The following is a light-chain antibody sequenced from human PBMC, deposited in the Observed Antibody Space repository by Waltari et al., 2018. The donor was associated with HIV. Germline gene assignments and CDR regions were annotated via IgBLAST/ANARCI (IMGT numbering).Light chain of an antibody. Sequence: DIQMTQSPSSLSASVGDRVTITCQASQDISIYLNWYQQKPGKAPKLLIYDASSLETGVPSRFSGSGSGTDFTFTISSLQPEDIATYYCQQYYTTPHTFGQGTNLEIK. CDR3: QQYYTTPHT. V-gene: IGKV1-33*01. J-gene: IGKJ2*01. CDR1: QDISIY. CDR2: DAS.